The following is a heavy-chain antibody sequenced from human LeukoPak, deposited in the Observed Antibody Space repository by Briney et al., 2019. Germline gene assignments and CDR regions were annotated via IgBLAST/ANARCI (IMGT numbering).Heavy chain of an antibody. J-gene: IGHJ6*02. CDR2: ISDSAGFT. CDR1: GFTFSSYA. D-gene: IGHD2/OR15-2a*01. Sequence: PGGSLRLSCAVSGFTFSSYAMSWVRQAPEKGLEWVSTISDSAGFTYHADSVRGRFTISRDNSKNTLYLQMNSLRAEDTAVYYCAKYYTNYYYNGMDVWGQGTTVTVSS. V-gene: IGHV3-23*01. CDR3: AKYYTNYYYNGMDV.